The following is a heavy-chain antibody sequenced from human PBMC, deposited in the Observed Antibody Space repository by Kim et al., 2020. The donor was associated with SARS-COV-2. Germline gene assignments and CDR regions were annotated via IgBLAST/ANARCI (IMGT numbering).Heavy chain of an antibody. Sequence: GGSLRPSCTASGFTFSSYDMHWVRQATGKGLEWVSAIGTAGDTYYPGSVKGRFTISRENAKNSLYLQMNSLRAGDTAVYYCARGTSNYDYYYYMDVWGKGTTVTVSS. CDR1: GFTFSSYD. CDR3: ARGTSNYDYYYYMDV. J-gene: IGHJ6*03. V-gene: IGHV3-13*01. CDR2: IGTAGDT.